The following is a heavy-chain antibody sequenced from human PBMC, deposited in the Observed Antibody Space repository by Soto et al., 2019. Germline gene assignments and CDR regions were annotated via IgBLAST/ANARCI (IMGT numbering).Heavy chain of an antibody. CDR1: GYTLTELS. D-gene: IGHD2-2*01. Sequence: QVQLVQSGAEVKKPGASVKVSCKVSGYTLTELSMHWVRQAPGKGLEWMGGFDPEDGETIYAQKVQGRVTMTEDTSTDTAYMELSSLRSEDTAVYYCATDPNCSSTSYHNHRGFDYWGQGTLVTVSS. CDR2: FDPEDGET. J-gene: IGHJ4*02. CDR3: ATDPNCSSTSYHNHRGFDY. V-gene: IGHV1-24*01.